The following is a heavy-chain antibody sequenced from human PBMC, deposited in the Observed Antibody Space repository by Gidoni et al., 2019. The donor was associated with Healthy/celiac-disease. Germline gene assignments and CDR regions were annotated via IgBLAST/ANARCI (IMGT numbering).Heavy chain of an antibody. Sequence: EVQLVESGGGVVQPGGSLRLAGTASGFTFSSYAMRWVRQAPGKGLEWVSAICGSCGSTSSAASVKGRFTISRDNSKNTLYLQMNSLRAEDTAVYYCAKDSLVRVWGSYRDYWGQGTLVTVSS. V-gene: IGHV3-23*04. CDR3: AKDSLVRVWGSYRDY. J-gene: IGHJ4*02. D-gene: IGHD3-16*02. CDR1: GFTFSSYA. CDR2: ICGSCGST.